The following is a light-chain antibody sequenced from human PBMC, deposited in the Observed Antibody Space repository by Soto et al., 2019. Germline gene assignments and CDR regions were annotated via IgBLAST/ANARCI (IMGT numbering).Light chain of an antibody. CDR3: TSYTSSTTLGV. CDR1: SSDVGGFNH. Sequence: QSALTQPASVSGSPGQSITISCTGTSSDVGGFNHVSWYQHHPGKAPKLIIYDVTSRPSGVSSRFSGSKSANTASLTISGLQAEDEADYYCTSYTSSTTLGVFGSGTKVTVL. V-gene: IGLV2-14*03. CDR2: DVT. J-gene: IGLJ1*01.